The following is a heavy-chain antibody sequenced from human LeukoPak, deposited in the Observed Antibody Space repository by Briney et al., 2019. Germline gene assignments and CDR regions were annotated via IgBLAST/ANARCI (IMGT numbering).Heavy chain of an antibody. V-gene: IGHV1-8*02. CDR1: GYTFTNYD. CDR3: ARGGANYYGSGRENWFNP. Sequence: ASVKVSCKASGYTFTNYDINWLRQATGQGLEWMGWMNPNSGNTGYAQKFQGRVTMTRNTSISTAYMELSSLRSEDTAVYYCARGGANYYGSGRENWFNPWGQGTLVTVSS. D-gene: IGHD3-10*01. J-gene: IGHJ5*02. CDR2: MNPNSGNT.